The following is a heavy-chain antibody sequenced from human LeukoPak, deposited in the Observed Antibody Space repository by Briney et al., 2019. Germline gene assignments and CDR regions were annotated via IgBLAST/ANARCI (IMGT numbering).Heavy chain of an antibody. J-gene: IGHJ6*02. CDR3: VRYPPWHLKDV. CDR1: GFTFSSYS. Sequence: GGSLRLSCAASGFTFSSYSMNWVRQAPGKGLEWVSSISSGSSYIYYADSVKGRFTISRDNAKNSLYLQMNSLRAEDTAVYYCVRYPPWHLKDVWGQGTTVTVSS. V-gene: IGHV3-21*01. CDR2: ISSGSSYI.